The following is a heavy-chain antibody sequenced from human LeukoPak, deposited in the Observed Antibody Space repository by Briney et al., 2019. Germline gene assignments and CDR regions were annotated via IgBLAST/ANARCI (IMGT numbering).Heavy chain of an antibody. Sequence: SETLSLTGTVSGGSISSYYWSWIRQPPGKGLEWIGYIYYSGSTNYNPSLKSRVTISVDTSKNQFSLKLSSVTAADTAVYYCARDRYYYDSSGHYRLDYWGQGTLVTVSS. CDR1: GGSISSYY. V-gene: IGHV4-59*01. CDR3: ARDRYYYDSSGHYRLDY. CDR2: IYYSGST. J-gene: IGHJ4*02. D-gene: IGHD3-22*01.